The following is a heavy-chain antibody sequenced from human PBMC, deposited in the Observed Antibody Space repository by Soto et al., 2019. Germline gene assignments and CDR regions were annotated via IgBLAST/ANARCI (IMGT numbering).Heavy chain of an antibody. D-gene: IGHD6-13*01. CDR3: ARDSSRAAAGGDVGYYYYGMDV. CDR2: IYYSGST. V-gene: IGHV4-31*03. CDR1: GGSISSGGYY. Sequence: SETLSLTCTVSGGSISSGGYYWSWIRQHPGKGLEWIGYIYYSGSTYYNPSLKSRVTISVDTSKNQFSLKLSSVTAADTAVYYCARDSSRAAAGGDVGYYYYGMDVWGQGTTVTVSS. J-gene: IGHJ6*02.